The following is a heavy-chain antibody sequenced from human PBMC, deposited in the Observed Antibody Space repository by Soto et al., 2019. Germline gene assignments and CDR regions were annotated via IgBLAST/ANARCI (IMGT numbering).Heavy chain of an antibody. CDR3: ARDGCRDMTWLVAYYYYGMDV. CDR1: GGSISSGDYY. Sequence: PSETLSLTCTVSGGSISSGDYYWSWIRQPPGKGLEWIGYIYYSGSTYYNPSLKSRVTISVDTSKNQFSLKLSSVTAADTAVYYCARDGCRDMTWLVAYYYYGMDVWGQGTTVTVSS. V-gene: IGHV4-30-4*01. CDR2: IYYSGST. D-gene: IGHD6-19*01. J-gene: IGHJ6*02.